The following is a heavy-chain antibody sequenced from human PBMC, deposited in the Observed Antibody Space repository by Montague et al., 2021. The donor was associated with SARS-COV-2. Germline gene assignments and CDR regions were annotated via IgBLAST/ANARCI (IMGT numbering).Heavy chain of an antibody. CDR1: GDSIRTNY. CDR2: VDSGGHT. D-gene: IGHD6-19*01. V-gene: IGHV4-4*08. J-gene: IGHJ4*02. CDR3: TTGEGVYGWRYYFDY. Sequence: SETLSLTCSVYGDSIRTNYWSWIRQSPGQRLEWIGYVDSGGHTDYSLSLRSRVTISLETSKRQFSLRLNSVTEADTAVYYCTTGEGVYGWRYYFDYWSQGTRVTVS.